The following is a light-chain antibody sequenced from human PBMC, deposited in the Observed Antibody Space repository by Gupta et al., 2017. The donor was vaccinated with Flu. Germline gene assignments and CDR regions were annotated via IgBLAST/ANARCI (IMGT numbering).Light chain of an antibody. CDR3: QQLDSFPLFT. CDR2: AAS. Sequence: DIRLTQSPSFMSASVGDRVTITCRATQGISSSLAWYQQKPGKAPKLLIYAASILQSGVPSRFSGSGSETEFILTISSLQPEDFATYFCQQLDSFPLFTFGPGTKVDVK. V-gene: IGKV1-9*01. J-gene: IGKJ3*01. CDR1: QGISSS.